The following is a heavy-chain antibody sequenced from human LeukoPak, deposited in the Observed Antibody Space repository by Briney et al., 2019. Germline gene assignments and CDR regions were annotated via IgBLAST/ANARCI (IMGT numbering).Heavy chain of an antibody. CDR1: GDSINSLDL. CDR3: AGLVGSYSSGLYYYYFDY. J-gene: IGHJ4*02. Sequence: SETLSLTCTVSGDSINSLDLWSWVRQPPGKGLEWIGEMYLSGTTHSNPSVKSRVTISIDKSKNQFFLNLSSVTAADTAVYYCAGLVGSYSSGLYYYYFDYWGQGTLVTVSS. V-gene: IGHV4-4*02. D-gene: IGHD3-22*01. CDR2: MYLSGTT.